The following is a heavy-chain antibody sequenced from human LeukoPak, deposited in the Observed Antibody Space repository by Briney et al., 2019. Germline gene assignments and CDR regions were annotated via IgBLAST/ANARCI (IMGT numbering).Heavy chain of an antibody. CDR3: ARVFRVVTSHPHNWFDP. CDR2: IYHSGST. V-gene: IGHV4-30-2*01. CDR1: GGSISSGGYA. J-gene: IGHJ5*02. D-gene: IGHD3-3*01. Sequence: SGTLSLNCAGSGGSISSGGYAWSWIRQPAGEGLEWIGYIYHSGSTYYYPSLKSRVTISVDRSKNQFSLKLSSVTAADTAVYYCARVFRVVTSHPHNWFDPWGQGTLVTVSS.